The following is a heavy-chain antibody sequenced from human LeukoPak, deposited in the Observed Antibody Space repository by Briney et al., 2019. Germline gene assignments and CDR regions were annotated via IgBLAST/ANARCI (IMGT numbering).Heavy chain of an antibody. V-gene: IGHV3-7*01. CDR2: LKEDVSAR. Sequence: GGSLRLSCVASGFSISSHWMSWVRQAPGKGLDWVASLKEDVSARNLVDSVKGRFTISTDNAKNSLYLQMNSLRVEDTAVYYCARGPPYGSRSDFLDYWGLGTLVTVSS. D-gene: IGHD3-10*01. CDR3: ARGPPYGSRSDFLDY. CDR1: GFSISSHW. J-gene: IGHJ4*02.